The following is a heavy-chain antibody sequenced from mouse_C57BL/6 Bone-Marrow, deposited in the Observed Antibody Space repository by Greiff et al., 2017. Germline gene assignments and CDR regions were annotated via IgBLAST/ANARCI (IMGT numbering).Heavy chain of an antibody. V-gene: IGHV1-82*01. D-gene: IGHD2-4*01. CDR2: IYPGDGDT. Sequence: QVQLKQSGPELVKPGASVKISCKASGYAFSSSWMNWVKQRPGKGLEWIGRIYPGDGDTNYNGKFKGKATLTEDKSSSTAYMQLSSLTSEDSAVYFCASLIYYDYDVYWGQGTTLTVSS. CDR3: ASLIYYDYDVY. J-gene: IGHJ2*01. CDR1: GYAFSSSW.